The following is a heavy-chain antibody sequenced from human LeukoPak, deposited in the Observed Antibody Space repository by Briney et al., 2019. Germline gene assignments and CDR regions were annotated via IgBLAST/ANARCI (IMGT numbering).Heavy chain of an antibody. Sequence: PGGSLRLSCAVSGFTFNKYGIHWVRQAPGKGLEWVARISSDGSNKYYADSVKGLFSISRDDSKSSVWLQMSSLRTEETAVYHCANASGADIVAVPVYYYYYYYMDVWGSGTTVIVSS. CDR1: GFTFNKYG. V-gene: IGHV3-30*18. J-gene: IGHJ6*03. CDR3: ANASGADIVAVPVYYYYYYYMDV. CDR2: ISSDGSNK. D-gene: IGHD2-2*01.